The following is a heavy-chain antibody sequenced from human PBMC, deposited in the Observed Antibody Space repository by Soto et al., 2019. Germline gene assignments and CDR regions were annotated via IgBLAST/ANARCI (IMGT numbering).Heavy chain of an antibody. J-gene: IGHJ6*03. CDR3: AEVRISSYYMDV. V-gene: IGHV3-23*01. CDR2: ISGSGGSA. Sequence: GGSLRLSCAGSGFPFSNFAMSWVRQAPGKGLEWVSIISGSGGSAYYVDSVKGRFTISRDNSKNTVYLQMNSLRAEDTAVYYCAEVRISSYYMDVWGPGTTVTVSS. D-gene: IGHD3-10*01. CDR1: GFPFSNFA.